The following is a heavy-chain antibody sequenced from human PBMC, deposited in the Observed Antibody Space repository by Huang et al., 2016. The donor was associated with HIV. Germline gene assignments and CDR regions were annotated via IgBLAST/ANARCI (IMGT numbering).Heavy chain of an antibody. Sequence: QVHLVQSGAEVKKPGSSVKVSCKASGGTFSNFAVNWVRQAPGQGLEWMGGSIPIFEAVNHGPKWQGRVSINADESRTTVYMELSSLRSEDTATYYCAKSPVAPASIGAYMDVWGKGTTVTVSS. CDR1: GGTFSNFA. D-gene: IGHD3-22*01. CDR2: SIPIFEAV. J-gene: IGHJ6*03. CDR3: AKSPVAPASIGAYMDV. V-gene: IGHV1-69*13.